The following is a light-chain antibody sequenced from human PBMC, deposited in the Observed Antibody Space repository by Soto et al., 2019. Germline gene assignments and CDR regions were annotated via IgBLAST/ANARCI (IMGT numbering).Light chain of an antibody. CDR1: SSDVGGYNY. CDR2: DVS. J-gene: IGLJ1*01. V-gene: IGLV2-14*01. CDR3: SSYTSSSPYYV. Sequence: QSALTQPASVSGSPGQSITISCTGTSSDVGGYNYVSWYQQHPGKAPKLMIYDVSNRPSGVPNRFSGSKSGNTASLTISGLQAEDEADYYCSSYTSSSPYYVFGTGTKVTVL.